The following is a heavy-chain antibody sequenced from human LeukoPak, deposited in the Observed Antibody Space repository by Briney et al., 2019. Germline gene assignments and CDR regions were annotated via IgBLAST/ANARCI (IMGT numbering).Heavy chain of an antibody. CDR1: GFTFSSYG. V-gene: IGHV3-33*06. CDR3: AKDVAASLNYMDV. CDR2: IWYDGSNK. D-gene: IGHD2-15*01. J-gene: IGHJ6*03. Sequence: GRSLRLSCAASGFTFSSYGMHWVRQAPGKGLEWVAVIWYDGSNKYYADSVKGRFTISRDNSKNTLYLQMNSQRAEDTAVYYCAKDVAASLNYMDVWGKGTTVTVSS.